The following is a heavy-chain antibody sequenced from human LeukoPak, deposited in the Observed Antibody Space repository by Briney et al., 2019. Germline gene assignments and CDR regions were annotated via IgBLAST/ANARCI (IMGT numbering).Heavy chain of an antibody. CDR3: ARDYRGYCSSTSCYALYMPFYYYYYMDV. J-gene: IGHJ6*03. Sequence: SETLSLTCTVSGYSISTGYYWDWIRQPPGKGLEWIGTFYHGGSTYYNPSLKSRVTISVDTSKNQFSLNLTSVTAADTAVYYCARDYRGYCSSTSCYALYMPFYYYYYMDVWGKGTTVTVSS. D-gene: IGHD2-2*01. CDR2: FYHGGST. V-gene: IGHV4-38-2*02. CDR1: GYSISTGYY.